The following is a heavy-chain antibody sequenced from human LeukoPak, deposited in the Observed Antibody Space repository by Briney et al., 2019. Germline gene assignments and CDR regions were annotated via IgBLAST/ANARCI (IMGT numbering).Heavy chain of an antibody. CDR1: GYSFTSYW. CDR3: ARRSIAARRTYYFDY. D-gene: IGHD6-6*01. V-gene: IGHV5-51*01. CDR2: IYPGDSDT. Sequence: PGESLKISCKGSGYSFTSYWIGWVRQMPGKGLEWMGIIYPGDSDTRYSPSFQGQVTISADKSISTAYLQWSSLKASDTAMYYCARRSIAARRTYYFDYWGQGTLVTVSS. J-gene: IGHJ4*02.